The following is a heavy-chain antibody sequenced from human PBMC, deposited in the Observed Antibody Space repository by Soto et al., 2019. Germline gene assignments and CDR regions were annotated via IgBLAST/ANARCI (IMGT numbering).Heavy chain of an antibody. CDR1: GGSFSGYY. CDR3: ARGRIWWELLFFRPHSYYFDY. Sequence: KPSETLSLTCAVYGGSFSGYYWSWIRQPPGKGLEWIGEINHSGSTNYNPSLKSRVTISVDTSKNQFSLKLSSVTAADTAVYYCARGRIWWELLFFRPHSYYFDYWGQGTLVTVSS. CDR2: INHSGST. J-gene: IGHJ4*02. V-gene: IGHV4-34*01. D-gene: IGHD1-26*01.